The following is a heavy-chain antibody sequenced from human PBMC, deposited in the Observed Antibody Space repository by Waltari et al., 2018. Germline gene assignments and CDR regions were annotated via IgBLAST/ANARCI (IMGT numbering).Heavy chain of an antibody. J-gene: IGHJ3*01. D-gene: IGHD5-12*01. CDR2: ISYNGAT. V-gene: IGHV4-39*01. Sequence: GGIGQPPGQGLEWIGTISYNGATCSSPSLRGRLTLSRDTTMNQLSLKLGSVTAADTAVYYCATYIGASVGTAAFDVWGQGTMVTVSS. CDR3: ATYIGASVGTAAFDV.